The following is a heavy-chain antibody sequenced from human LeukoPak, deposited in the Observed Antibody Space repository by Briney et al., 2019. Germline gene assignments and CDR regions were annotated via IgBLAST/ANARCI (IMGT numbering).Heavy chain of an antibody. D-gene: IGHD3-10*01. CDR3: AGRRGRYYYGSGTPAPLDY. J-gene: IGHJ4*02. V-gene: IGHV4-59*01. Sequence: PSETLSLTCTVSGGSISSYYWSWIRQPPGKGLEWIGYIYYSGSTNYNPSLKSRVTISVDTSKNQFSLKLSSVTAADTAVYYCAGRRGRYYYGSGTPAPLDYWGQGTLVTVSS. CDR2: IYYSGST. CDR1: GGSISSYY.